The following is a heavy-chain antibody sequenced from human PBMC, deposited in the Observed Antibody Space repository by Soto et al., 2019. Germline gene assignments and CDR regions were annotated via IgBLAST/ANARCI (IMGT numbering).Heavy chain of an antibody. CDR2: IYYSGST. J-gene: IGHJ6*02. CDR1: GGSVSSGICY. D-gene: IGHD3-16*02. V-gene: IGHV4-61*01. Sequence: SETLSLTCTVSGGSVSSGICYWSWIRQPPGKGLEWMGYIYYSGSTNYNPSLKSRVTISVDTSKNQFSLKLSSVTAADTAVYYCAADRKPLTLYYYDYYGMDVWGQGTTVTVSS. CDR3: AADRKPLTLYYYDYYGMDV.